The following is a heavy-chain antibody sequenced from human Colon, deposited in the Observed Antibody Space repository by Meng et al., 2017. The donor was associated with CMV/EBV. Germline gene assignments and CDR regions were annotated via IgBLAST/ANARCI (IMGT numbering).Heavy chain of an antibody. Sequence: QLQHQESGPGLVKPSETLSLPCTVSGGSISSSTYYWGWIRQTPGKGLEWIGNIYYSGYTYYNPSLKSRLTISVDTSKNQFSLKLTSVTAADTAVYYCATDYGDYYFDRWGQGTLVTVSS. J-gene: IGHJ4*02. V-gene: IGHV4-39*07. D-gene: IGHD4-17*01. CDR1: GGSISSSTYY. CDR2: IYYSGYT. CDR3: ATDYGDYYFDR.